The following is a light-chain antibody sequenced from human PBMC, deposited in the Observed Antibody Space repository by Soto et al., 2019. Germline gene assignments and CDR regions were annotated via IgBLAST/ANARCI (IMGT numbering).Light chain of an antibody. CDR2: GAS. V-gene: IGKV3-20*01. J-gene: IGKJ1*01. CDR3: QQYGSSPRT. Sequence: PGEVATLSCRASQNVSGNYLAWYQQRPGQAPRLLIYGASSRATGISDRFSASGSGTDFTLTISRLEPEDFAVYYCQQYGSSPRTFGQGTKVDIK. CDR1: QNVSGNY.